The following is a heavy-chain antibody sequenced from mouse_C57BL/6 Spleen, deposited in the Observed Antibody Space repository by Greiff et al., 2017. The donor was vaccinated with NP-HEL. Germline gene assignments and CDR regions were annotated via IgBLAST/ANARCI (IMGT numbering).Heavy chain of an antibody. CDR2: ISNGGGST. CDR3: ARPETAQAPFAC. D-gene: IGHD3-2*02. V-gene: IGHV5-12*01. J-gene: IGHJ3*01. Sequence: EVHLVESGGGLVQPGGSLKLSCAASGFTFSDYYMYWVRQTPEKRLEWVAYISNGGGSTYYPDTVKGRFTISRDNAKNTLYLQMSRLKSEDTAMYYCARPETAQAPFACWGQGTLVTVSA. CDR1: GFTFSDYY.